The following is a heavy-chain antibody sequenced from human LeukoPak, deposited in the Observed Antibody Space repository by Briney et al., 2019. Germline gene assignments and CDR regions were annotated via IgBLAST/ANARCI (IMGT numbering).Heavy chain of an antibody. CDR1: RYTFSNYY. CDR2: INPSGST. J-gene: IGHJ4*02. Sequence: ASVKVSCKASRYTFSNYYLHWLRQAPRRGPEWLGIINPSGSTNYAQKFEGRVTMTSDLSTSTVYMELNSLRSEDTAIYYCARDVAPRPGPVHYFDYWGQGTLVTVSS. CDR3: ARDVAPRPGPVHYFDY. V-gene: IGHV1-46*01. D-gene: IGHD6-6*01.